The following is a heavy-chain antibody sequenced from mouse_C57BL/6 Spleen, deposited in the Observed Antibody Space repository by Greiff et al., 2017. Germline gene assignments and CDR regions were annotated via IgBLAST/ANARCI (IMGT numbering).Heavy chain of an antibody. V-gene: IGHV5-17*01. J-gene: IGHJ1*03. CDR3: ARPGTVVATNWYFDV. Sequence: EVQLVESGGGLVKPGGSLKLSCAASGFTFSDYGMHWVRQAPEKGLEWVAYISSGSSTIYYADTVKGRFTISRDNAKNTLFLQMTSLRSEDTAMYYCARPGTVVATNWYFDVWGTGTTVTVSS. CDR1: GFTFSDYG. CDR2: ISSGSSTI. D-gene: IGHD1-1*01.